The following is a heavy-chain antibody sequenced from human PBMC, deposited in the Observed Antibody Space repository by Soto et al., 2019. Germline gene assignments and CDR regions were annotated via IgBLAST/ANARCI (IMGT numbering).Heavy chain of an antibody. V-gene: IGHV4-59*01. D-gene: IGHD3-3*01. Sequence: SETLSLTCTVSGGSISSYYWSWIRQPPGKGLEWIGYIYYSGSTNYNPSLKSRVTISVDTSKNQFSLKLSSVTAADTAVYYCARYLRGDFWSGYRDTYYFDYWGQGTLVTVSS. CDR3: ARYLRGDFWSGYRDTYYFDY. CDR1: GGSISSYY. CDR2: IYYSGST. J-gene: IGHJ4*02.